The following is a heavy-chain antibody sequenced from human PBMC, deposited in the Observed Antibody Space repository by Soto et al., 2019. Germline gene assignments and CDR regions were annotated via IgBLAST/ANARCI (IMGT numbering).Heavy chain of an antibody. CDR1: GFTFSSYG. CDR2: ISYDGSNK. CDR3: AKDLLGGEGYYGMDL. D-gene: IGHD3-16*01. V-gene: IGHV3-30*18. Sequence: QVQLVESGGGVVQPGRSLRLSCAASGFTFSSYGMHWVRQAPGKGLEWVAVISYDGSNKYYADSVKGRFTISRDNSKNTLYLQMNSLRAEDTAVYYCAKDLLGGEGYYGMDLWGQGTTVTVSS. J-gene: IGHJ6*02.